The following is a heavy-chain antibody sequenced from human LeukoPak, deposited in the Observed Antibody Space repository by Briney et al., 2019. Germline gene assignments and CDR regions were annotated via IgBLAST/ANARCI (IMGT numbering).Heavy chain of an antibody. Sequence: GGSLRLSCTASGFTFSSYAMSWVRQAPGKGLEWVSAISGSGGSTYYADSVKGRFTISRDNSKNTLYLQMNSLRAEDTAVYYCAKAEWGSSGYTHWEYWGQGTLVAVSS. CDR2: ISGSGGST. CDR1: GFTFSSYA. D-gene: IGHD3-22*01. V-gene: IGHV3-23*01. J-gene: IGHJ4*02. CDR3: AKAEWGSSGYTHWEY.